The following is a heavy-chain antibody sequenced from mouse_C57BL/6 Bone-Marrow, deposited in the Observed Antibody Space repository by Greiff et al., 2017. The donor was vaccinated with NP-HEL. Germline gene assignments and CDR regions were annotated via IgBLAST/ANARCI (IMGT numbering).Heavy chain of an antibody. CDR3: ARSPLPYAMDY. CDR1: GYAFSSSW. Sequence: VKLQESGPELVKPGASVKISCKASGYAFSSSWMNWVKQRPGKGLEWIGRIYPGDGDTNYNGKFKGKATLTADKSSSTAYMQLSSLTSEDSAVYFCARSPLPYAMDYWGQGTSVTVSS. J-gene: IGHJ4*01. D-gene: IGHD6-1*01. V-gene: IGHV1-82*01. CDR2: IYPGDGDT.